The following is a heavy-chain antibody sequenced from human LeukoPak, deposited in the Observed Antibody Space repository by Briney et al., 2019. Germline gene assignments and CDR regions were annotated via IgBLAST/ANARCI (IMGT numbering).Heavy chain of an antibody. J-gene: IGHJ3*02. Sequence: ASVKVSCKASDYTFTSYGITWVRQAPGQGLEWMGWISTYNGNTNYPQKVQGRVTMTTDTSTSTAYMELRSLRSDDTAVYYCARDGQQLQNHDGFDIWGQGTMVTVSS. CDR1: DYTFTSYG. CDR3: ARDGQQLQNHDGFDI. V-gene: IGHV1-18*01. CDR2: ISTYNGNT. D-gene: IGHD6-13*01.